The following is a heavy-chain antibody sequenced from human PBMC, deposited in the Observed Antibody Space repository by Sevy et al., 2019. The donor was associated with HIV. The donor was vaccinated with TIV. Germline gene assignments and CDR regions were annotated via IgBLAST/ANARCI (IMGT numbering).Heavy chain of an antibody. CDR1: GFTFRRNW. D-gene: IGHD2-21*02. CDR2: IKQDGSEK. J-gene: IGHJ2*01. V-gene: IGHV3-7*01. CDR3: ASRSYCGGDCYSKSWYFDF. Sequence: GGSLRLSCAASGFTFRRNWMSWVRQAPGKGLEWVANIKQDGSEKYYVDSVKGRFTISRDNAKNSVYLQMNSLRAEDTAVYYCASRSYCGGDCYSKSWYFDFWGRGTLVTVSS.